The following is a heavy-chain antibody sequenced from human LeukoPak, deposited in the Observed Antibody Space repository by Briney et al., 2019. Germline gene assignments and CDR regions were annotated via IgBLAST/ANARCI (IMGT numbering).Heavy chain of an antibody. J-gene: IGHJ6*02. CDR1: GFTFDDYA. Sequence: PLRLSCAASGFTFDDYAMHWVRQAPGKGLEWVSGISWNSGSIGYADSVKGRFTISRDNAKNSLYLQMNSLRAEDTAVYYCARDLYVDIVAPSGMDVWGQGTTVTVSS. D-gene: IGHD5-12*01. V-gene: IGHV3-9*01. CDR3: ARDLYVDIVAPSGMDV. CDR2: ISWNSGSI.